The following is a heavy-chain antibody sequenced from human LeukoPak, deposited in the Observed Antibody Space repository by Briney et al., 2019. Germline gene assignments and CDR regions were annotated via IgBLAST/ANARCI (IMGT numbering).Heavy chain of an antibody. CDR3: ARAKYSSSYIFDY. J-gene: IGHJ4*02. V-gene: IGHV3-20*04. D-gene: IGHD6-6*01. Sequence: PGGSLRLSCAASGFTFDDYGMSWVRQAPGKGLEWVSGINWNGGGTGYADSVKGRFTISRDNAKNTLYLQMNSLRAEDTAVYYCARAKYSSSYIFDYWGQGTLVTVSS. CDR1: GFTFDDYG. CDR2: INWNGGGT.